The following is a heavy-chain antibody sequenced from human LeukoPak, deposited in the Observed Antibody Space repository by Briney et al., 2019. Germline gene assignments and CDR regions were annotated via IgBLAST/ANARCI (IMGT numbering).Heavy chain of an antibody. CDR2: INHSGST. V-gene: IGHV4-39*07. J-gene: IGHJ1*01. D-gene: IGHD6-13*01. CDR1: GGSISSSSYY. Sequence: SETLSLTCTVSGGSISSSSYYWGWIRQPPGKGLEWIGEINHSGSTNYNPSLKSRVTISVDTSKNQFSLKLSSVTAADTAVYYCARGPRSSWLLYFQHWGQGTLVTVSS. CDR3: ARGPRSSWLLYFQH.